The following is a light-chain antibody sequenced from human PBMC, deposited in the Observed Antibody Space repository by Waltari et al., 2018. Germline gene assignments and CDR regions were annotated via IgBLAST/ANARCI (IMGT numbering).Light chain of an antibody. J-gene: IGLJ2*01. CDR3: CLYTSSSTVV. CDR2: EVT. V-gene: IGLV2-18*01. Sequence: QSALTQPPSVSGSPGQSVTIPCTGTSSDVGNYNRVSWYQQPPGTAPKLMIYEVTNRPSGVPDRFSGSKSGNTASLTISGLQAEDEADYYCCLYTSSSTVVFGGGTKLTVL. CDR1: SSDVGNYNR.